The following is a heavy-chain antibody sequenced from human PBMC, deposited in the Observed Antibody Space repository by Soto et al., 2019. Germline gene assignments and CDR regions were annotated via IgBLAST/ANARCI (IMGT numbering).Heavy chain of an antibody. D-gene: IGHD5-12*01. V-gene: IGHV4-34*01. CDR2: INHSGSI. J-gene: IGHJ4*02. CDR1: GGSFSGYY. Sequence: SETLSLTCVVYGGSFSGYYWSWIRQPPGKGLEWIGEINHSGSINYNPSLKSRVTISVDTSKHQFSLNLSSVTAADTAVYYCAKGRYGTDGYNTNWGQGALVTVSS. CDR3: AKGRYGTDGYNTN.